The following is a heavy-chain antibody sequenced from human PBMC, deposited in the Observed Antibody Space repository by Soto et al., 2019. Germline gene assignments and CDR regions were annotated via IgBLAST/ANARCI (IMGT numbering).Heavy chain of an antibody. CDR2: IYHSGST. CDR1: GGSISSSNW. D-gene: IGHD3-10*01. V-gene: IGHV4-4*02. Sequence: QVQLQESGPGLVKPSGTLSLTCAVSGGSISSSNWWSWVRQPPGKGLEWIGEIYHSGSTNYNPSLKSRVTISVDKSKNQFSLQLSSVTDADTAVYYCARDYMVRGVMRWFDPWGQGTLVTVSS. J-gene: IGHJ5*02. CDR3: ARDYMVRGVMRWFDP.